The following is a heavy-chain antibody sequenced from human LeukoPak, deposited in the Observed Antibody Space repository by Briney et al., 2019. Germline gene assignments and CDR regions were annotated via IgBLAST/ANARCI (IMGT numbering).Heavy chain of an antibody. D-gene: IGHD3-3*01. V-gene: IGHV1-3*03. CDR2: INAGNGNT. CDR1: GYTFTSYA. Sequence: ASVKVSCKASGYTFTSYAMHWVRQAPGQRLEWMGWINAGNGNTKYSQEFQGRVTTTRDTSASTAYMELSSLRSEDMAVYYCARGYYDFWSGYYPPDYWGQGTLVTVSS. CDR3: ARGYYDFWSGYYPPDY. J-gene: IGHJ4*02.